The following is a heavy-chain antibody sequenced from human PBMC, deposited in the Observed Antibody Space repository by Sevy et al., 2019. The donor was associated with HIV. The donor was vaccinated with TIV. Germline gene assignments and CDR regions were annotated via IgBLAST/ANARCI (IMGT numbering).Heavy chain of an antibody. CDR3: ARAPVYCRGGNCYPYHFDC. J-gene: IGHJ4*02. V-gene: IGHV1-2*02. CDR1: GYSFTGYY. D-gene: IGHD2-15*01. Sequence: ASVKVSCKASGYSFTGYYIHWVRQAPGQGLEWMGWINPNNGGTNYAQEFQGRVTMTRDTSISTVYMELSRLKSDDTAVYYCARAPVYCRGGNCYPYHFDCWGQGTLVTVSS. CDR2: INPNNGGT.